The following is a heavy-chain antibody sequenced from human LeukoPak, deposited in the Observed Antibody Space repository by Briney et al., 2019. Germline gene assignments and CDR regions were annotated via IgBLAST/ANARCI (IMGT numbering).Heavy chain of an antibody. D-gene: IGHD3-22*01. Sequence: SETLSLTCTVSGGSISSSSYYWGWIRQPPGKGLEWIGSIYYSGSTYYNPSLKSRVTISVDTSKNQFSLKLSSVTAADTAVYYCARDRGTTYYYDPTSDYWGQGTLVTVSS. CDR3: ARDRGTTYYYDPTSDY. CDR2: IYYSGST. J-gene: IGHJ4*02. CDR1: GGSISSSSYY. V-gene: IGHV4-39*07.